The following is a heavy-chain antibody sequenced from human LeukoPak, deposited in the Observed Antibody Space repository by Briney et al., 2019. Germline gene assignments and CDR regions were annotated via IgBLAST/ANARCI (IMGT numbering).Heavy chain of an antibody. J-gene: IGHJ1*01. D-gene: IGHD4-11*01. CDR3: ARDHSNYAYFQH. CDR2: IGGSGGRT. CDR1: GFTFRSHA. V-gene: IGHV3-23*01. Sequence: GGSLRLSCAATGFTFRSHAMNWVRQAPGKGLEWVSGIGGSGGRTYYADSVTGRFTISRDSSKNTVYLQMNSLRAADTAVYFCARDHSNYAYFQHWGQGTLVTVSS.